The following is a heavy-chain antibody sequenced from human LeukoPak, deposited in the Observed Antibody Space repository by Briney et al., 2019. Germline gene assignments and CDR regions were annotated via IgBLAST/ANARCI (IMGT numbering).Heavy chain of an antibody. V-gene: IGHV4-4*07. CDR3: ARGNSGSYHLVDY. CDR2: IYTSGST. Sequence: SETLSLTSTVSGGSICSYYWSWIPQPAGKGLEWIGRIYTSGSTNYNPSLKSRVTMSVDTSKNQFSLKLSSVTAADTAVYYCARGNSGSYHLVDYWGQGTLVTVSS. D-gene: IGHD1-26*01. CDR1: GGSICSYY. J-gene: IGHJ4*02.